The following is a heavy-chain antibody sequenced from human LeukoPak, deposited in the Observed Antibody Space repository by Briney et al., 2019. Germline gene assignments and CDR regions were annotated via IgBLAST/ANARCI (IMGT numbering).Heavy chain of an antibody. CDR1: GFTFSNNG. Sequence: GGSLRLSCAASGFTFSNNGMTWVRQAPGKGMEWVTGISDGGDTTYDAGSVKGRFTVSRDNSKNILYLQMNSLRAEDAAIYNCAKTQGFFDHWGQGSLVTVSS. J-gene: IGHJ4*02. CDR2: ISDGGDTT. CDR3: AKTQGFFDH. V-gene: IGHV3-23*01.